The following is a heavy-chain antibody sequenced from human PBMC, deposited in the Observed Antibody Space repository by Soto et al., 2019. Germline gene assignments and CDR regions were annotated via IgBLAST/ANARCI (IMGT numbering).Heavy chain of an antibody. Sequence: ASVKVSCKASGYTFTDYYMHWVRQAPGQGLEWMGWINPGSGGTNFAQKFQGRVTMTRDTSISTAYMEVSSLTSDDTAVYYCERGVGPSWFDPWGQGTLVTVSS. CDR1: GYTFTDYY. J-gene: IGHJ5*02. CDR2: INPGSGGT. V-gene: IGHV1-2*02. CDR3: ERGVGPSWFDP.